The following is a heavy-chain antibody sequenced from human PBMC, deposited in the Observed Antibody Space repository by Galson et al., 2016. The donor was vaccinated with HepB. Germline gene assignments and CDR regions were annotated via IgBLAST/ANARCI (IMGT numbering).Heavy chain of an antibody. CDR2: IRGNGGAP. Sequence: SLRLSCAASGFTFSSYWMHWVRQAPGKGLVWVSRIRGNGGAPSYADSVRGRFTISRDNAKNTLYLQMNSLRVEDTAVYHCARDHGGYNSMDYWGQGTLVTVSS. CDR1: GFTFSSYW. CDR3: ARDHGGYNSMDY. V-gene: IGHV3-74*01. J-gene: IGHJ4*02. D-gene: IGHD5-24*01.